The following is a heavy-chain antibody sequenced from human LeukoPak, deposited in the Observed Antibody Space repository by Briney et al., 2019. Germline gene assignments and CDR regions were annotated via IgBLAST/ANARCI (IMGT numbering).Heavy chain of an antibody. V-gene: IGHV3-7*01. CDR3: ARVLSGWYYDYYYYMDV. J-gene: IGHJ6*03. Sequence: GGSLRLSCAASGFTFSSYWMSWVRQAPGKGLEWVANIKQDGSEKYYVDSVKGRFTISRDNAKNSLYLQMNSLRAEDTAVYYCARVLSGWYYDYYYYMDVWGKGTTVTVSS. CDR1: GFTFSSYW. CDR2: IKQDGSEK. D-gene: IGHD6-19*01.